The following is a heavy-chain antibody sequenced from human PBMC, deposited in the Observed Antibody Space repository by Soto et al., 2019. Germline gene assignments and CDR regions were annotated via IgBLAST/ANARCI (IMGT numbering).Heavy chain of an antibody. CDR1: GFTFSSYA. J-gene: IGHJ4*02. Sequence: EVQLLESGGGLVQPGGSLRLSCAASGFTFSSYAMSWVRQAPGKGLEWVSAISGSGGSTDYADSVKGRFTISRDNSKNTLYLQMNSLRAEDTAVYYGAKDGIGYCIRISFYSVDYWGQGTLVTVSS. CDR3: AKDGIGYCIRISFYSVDY. V-gene: IGHV3-23*01. D-gene: IGHD2-2*01. CDR2: ISGSGGST.